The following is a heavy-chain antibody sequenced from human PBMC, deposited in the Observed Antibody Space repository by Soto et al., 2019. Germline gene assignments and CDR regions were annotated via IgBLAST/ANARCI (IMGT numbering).Heavy chain of an antibody. J-gene: IGHJ6*02. CDR3: ARDRLGYSSANSTDV. CDR1: GFTLSTYS. D-gene: IGHD5-18*01. CDR2: ISRSSSSTI. V-gene: IGHV3-48*02. Sequence: GGSLRLSCAASGFTLSTYSLNWVRQAPGKGLELISYISRSSSSTIYYADSVKGRFTISRDDALNSLYLQMNSLRDDDTAVYYCARDRLGYSSANSTDVWGQGTTVTVSS.